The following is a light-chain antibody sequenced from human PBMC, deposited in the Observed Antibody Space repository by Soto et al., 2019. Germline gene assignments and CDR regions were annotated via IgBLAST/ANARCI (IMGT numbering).Light chain of an antibody. V-gene: IGKV3D-15*01. CDR2: DAS. CDR3: QQYKKWPPLT. Sequence: TQYAGTVSLSPGEQFTLSCVAIQSVSSSYLAWYQQKPGQAPTLLIYDASNRATGIPARFSGSGSGTEFSLTISSLQSEDFALYYCQQYKKWPPLTVGEGTKVEIK. CDR1: QSVSSSY. J-gene: IGKJ4*01.